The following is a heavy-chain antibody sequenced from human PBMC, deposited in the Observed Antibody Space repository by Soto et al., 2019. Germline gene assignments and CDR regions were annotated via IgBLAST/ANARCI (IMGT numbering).Heavy chain of an antibody. J-gene: IGHJ6*02. Sequence: ASVKVSCKASGCTLGGFYVHWVRQAPVQGLEWMGWINPNSGATKHAQKFQGRVTMTSDSPIRTANMELSSLRSDDTAVYYCARAGVAAAGSGEYAMDVWGQGTTVTVSS. D-gene: IGHD6-25*01. V-gene: IGHV1-2*02. CDR1: GCTLGGFY. CDR3: ARAGVAAAGSGEYAMDV. CDR2: INPNSGAT.